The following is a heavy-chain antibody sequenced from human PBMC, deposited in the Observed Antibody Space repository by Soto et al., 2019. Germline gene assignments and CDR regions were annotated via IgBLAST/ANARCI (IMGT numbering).Heavy chain of an antibody. Sequence: QVQLVQSGAEVKKPGASVKISCKASGYSFTSQYVHWVRQAPGQGLEWMGIINPNGGSITYAQKSQGRVTMTRDTAASTVYRGVGRLKSGGTAGYYWARERGVRPGGGGTEPLDIWGQGTMVTVAS. J-gene: IGHJ3*02. CDR3: ARERGVRPGGGGTEPLDI. CDR2: INPNGGSI. V-gene: IGHV1-46*03. CDR1: GYSFTSQY. D-gene: IGHD3-16*01.